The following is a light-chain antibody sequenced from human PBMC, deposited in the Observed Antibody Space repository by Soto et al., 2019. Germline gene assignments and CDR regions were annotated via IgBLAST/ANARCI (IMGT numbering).Light chain of an antibody. Sequence: EMVMTQSPATLSVSPGERATLSCRASQSVSSNLDWYQQKPGQAPRLLIYGASSRATGIPDRFSGSGSGTDFTLTISRLEPEDFAVYYCQQYGSSPWTFGQGTKVDIK. CDR3: QQYGSSPWT. CDR1: QSVSSN. V-gene: IGKV3-20*01. CDR2: GAS. J-gene: IGKJ1*01.